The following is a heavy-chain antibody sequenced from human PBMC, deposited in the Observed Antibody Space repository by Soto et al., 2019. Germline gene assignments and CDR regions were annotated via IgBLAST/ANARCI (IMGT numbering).Heavy chain of an antibody. CDR2: ISSDGGST. D-gene: IGHD3-16*01. CDR1: GFTFSSYA. Sequence: GGSLRLSCAASGFTFSSYAMHWVRQAPGKGLEWVSAISSDGGSTYYADSVKGRFTISRDNSKNTLYLQMNSLRAEDTAVYYCARGGLGEAVKDYWGQGTLVTVSS. V-gene: IGHV3-64*04. CDR3: ARGGLGEAVKDY. J-gene: IGHJ4*02.